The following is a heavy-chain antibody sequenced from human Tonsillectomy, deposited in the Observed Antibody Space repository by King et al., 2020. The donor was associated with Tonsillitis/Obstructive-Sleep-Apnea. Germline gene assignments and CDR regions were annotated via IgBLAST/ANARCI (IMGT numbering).Heavy chain of an antibody. J-gene: IGHJ4*02. V-gene: IGHV3-30*18. D-gene: IGHD4-11*01. CDR1: GFTFSSYG. CDR2: ISYDGSNK. CDR3: AKVTGAVTTKGY. Sequence: VQLVESGGGVVQPGRSLRLSCAASGFTFSSYGMHWVRQAPGKGLEWVAGISYDGSNKYYADSGKGRFTISRDNSKNTLYVQKNSLRAEDTVVHYCAKVTGAVTTKGYWGQGTLVTVSS.